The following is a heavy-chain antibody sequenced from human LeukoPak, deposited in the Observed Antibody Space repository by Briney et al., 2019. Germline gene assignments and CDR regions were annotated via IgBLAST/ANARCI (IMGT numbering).Heavy chain of an antibody. CDR1: GFTFSGYE. J-gene: IGHJ6*03. CDR3: ARVIQLTYMDV. Sequence: TGGSLRLSCAVSGFTFSGYEMNWVRQAPGKGLEWVSYISSSGSIIYYAGSVKGRFTVFRDNPKNSLFLQMNSLRAEDTAVYFCARVIQLTYMDVWGKGTTVTVSS. D-gene: IGHD3-16*01. CDR2: ISSSGSII. V-gene: IGHV3-48*03.